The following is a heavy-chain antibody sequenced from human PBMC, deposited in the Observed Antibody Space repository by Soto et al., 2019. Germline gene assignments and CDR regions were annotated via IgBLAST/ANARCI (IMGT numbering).Heavy chain of an antibody. V-gene: IGHV1-46*01. Sequence: ASVKVSCKASGYTFTKFHLHWVRLAPGQGLEWMGMIAPSGGSTSYAQKSQGRVTMTRDTSTSTVYMELSSLRSEDTAVYYCARGPIAMYYFDPWGLGTLVTVSS. J-gene: IGHJ4*02. CDR3: ARGPIAMYYFDP. CDR1: GYTFTKFH. CDR2: IAPSGGST. D-gene: IGHD2-21*01.